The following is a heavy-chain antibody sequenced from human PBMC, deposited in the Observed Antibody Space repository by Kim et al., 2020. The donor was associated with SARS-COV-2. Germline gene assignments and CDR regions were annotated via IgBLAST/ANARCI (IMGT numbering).Heavy chain of an antibody. J-gene: IGHJ4*02. CDR2: ISRSSSYI. V-gene: IGHV3-21*01. Sequence: GGSLRLSCAASGFTFSSYGMNWVRQAPGKGLEWVSSISRSSSYIYYADSVKGRFTISRDNAKNSLYLQMNSLRAEDTAVYYCARVAWFGELITLDLDYWGQGTLVTVSS. CDR3: ARVAWFGELITLDLDY. CDR1: GFTFSSYG. D-gene: IGHD3-10*01.